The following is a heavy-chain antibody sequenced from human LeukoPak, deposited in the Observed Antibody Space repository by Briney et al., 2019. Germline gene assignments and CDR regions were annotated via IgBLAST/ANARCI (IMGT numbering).Heavy chain of an antibody. J-gene: IGHJ4*02. CDR3: ARDYGDYGEYFDY. CDR2: ISSSSSTT. Sequence: GGSLRLSCAASGFTFSSYSMNWVRQAPGKGLEWVSYISSSSSTTYYADSVKGRFTISRDNAKNSVFLQMNILRDEDTAVYSCARDYGDYGEYFDYWSQGTLVTVSS. V-gene: IGHV3-48*02. CDR1: GFTFSSYS. D-gene: IGHD4-17*01.